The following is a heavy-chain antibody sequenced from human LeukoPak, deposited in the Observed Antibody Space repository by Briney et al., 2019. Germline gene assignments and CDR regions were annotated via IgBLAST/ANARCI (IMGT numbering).Heavy chain of an antibody. CDR1: GYTFTNYG. D-gene: IGHD3-10*01. J-gene: IGHJ6*02. V-gene: IGHV7-4-1*02. CDR2: INTNTGNP. CDR3: ARSYGAFEGATYYYYGMDV. Sequence: ASVRVSCKASGYTFTNYGLSWVRQAPGQGLEWMGWINTNTGNPKSAQGFTERFVFSLDASVSTAYLQISSLKAADTAVYYCARSYGAFEGATYYYYGMDVWGQGTTVTVSS.